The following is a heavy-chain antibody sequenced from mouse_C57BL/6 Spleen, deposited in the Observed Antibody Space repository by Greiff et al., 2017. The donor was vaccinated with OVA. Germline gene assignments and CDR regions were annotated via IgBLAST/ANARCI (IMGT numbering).Heavy chain of an antibody. J-gene: IGHJ4*01. CDR1: GYTFTSYW. Sequence: QVQLQQPGAELVRPGTSVKLSCKASGYTFTSYWMHWVKQRPGQGLEWIGVIDPSDSYTNYNQKFKGKATLTVDTSSSTAYMQLSSLTSEDSAVYYCARSGGYDNYAMDYWGQGTSVTGSS. CDR3: ARSGGYDNYAMDY. CDR2: IDPSDSYT. D-gene: IGHD2-2*01. V-gene: IGHV1-59*01.